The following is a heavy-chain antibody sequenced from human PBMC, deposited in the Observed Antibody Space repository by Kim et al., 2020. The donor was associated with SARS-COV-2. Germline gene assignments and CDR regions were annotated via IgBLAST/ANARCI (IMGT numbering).Heavy chain of an antibody. CDR1: GGSFSGYY. CDR3: ARGLYSSGRMYAFDI. Sequence: SETLSLTCAVYGGSFSGYYWSWIRQPPGKGLEWIGEINHSGSTNYNPSLKSRVTISVDTSKNQFSLKLSSVTAADTAVYYCARGLYSSGRMYAFDIWGQGTMVTVSS. CDR2: INHSGST. J-gene: IGHJ3*02. V-gene: IGHV4-34*01. D-gene: IGHD6-19*01.